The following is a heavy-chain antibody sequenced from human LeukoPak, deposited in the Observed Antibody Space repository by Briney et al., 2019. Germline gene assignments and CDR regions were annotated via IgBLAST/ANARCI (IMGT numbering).Heavy chain of an antibody. CDR2: IYYSGST. D-gene: IGHD3-22*01. CDR1: GGSISSYY. CDR3: ARDRDYDSSGYYNWFDP. Sequence: SETLSLTCTVSGGSISSYYWSWIRQPPGKGLEWIGYIYYSGSTNYNPSLKSRVTISVDTSKNQFSLKLSSVTAADTAVYYCARDRDYDSSGYYNWFDPWGQGTLVTVSS. V-gene: IGHV4-59*12. J-gene: IGHJ5*02.